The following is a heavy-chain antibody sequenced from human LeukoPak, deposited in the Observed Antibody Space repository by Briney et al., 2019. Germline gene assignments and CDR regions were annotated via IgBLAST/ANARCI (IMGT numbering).Heavy chain of an antibody. CDR3: ARAGRDGYSPASDSFDI. V-gene: IGHV4-39*07. J-gene: IGHJ3*02. Sequence: SETLSLTCTVSGGSINSSSYYWGWVRQPPGKGLEWIGSMYYRGSTYYNPSLKSRVTISVDTSKNQFSLKLSSVTAADTAVYYCARAGRDGYSPASDSFDIWGQGKTVTVSS. CDR2: MYYRGST. D-gene: IGHD5-24*01. CDR1: GGSINSSSYY.